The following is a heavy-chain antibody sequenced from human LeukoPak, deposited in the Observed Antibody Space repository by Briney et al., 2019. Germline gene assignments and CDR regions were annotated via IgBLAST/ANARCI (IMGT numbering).Heavy chain of an antibody. CDR1: GGSISSGDYY. V-gene: IGHV4-30-4*08. CDR2: IYYSGST. D-gene: IGHD5-24*01. CDR3: ARAILATIPYYFDY. Sequence: PSETLSLTCTVSGGSISSGDYYWSWIRQPPGKGLEWIGYIYYSGSTYYNPSLKSRVTISVDTSKNQFSLKLSSVTAADTAVYYCARAILATIPYYFDYWGRGTLVTVSS. J-gene: IGHJ4*02.